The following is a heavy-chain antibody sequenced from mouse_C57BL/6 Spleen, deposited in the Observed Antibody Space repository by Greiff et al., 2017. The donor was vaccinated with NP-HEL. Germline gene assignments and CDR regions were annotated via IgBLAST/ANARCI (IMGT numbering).Heavy chain of an antibody. CDR1: GYSFTDYN. J-gene: IGHJ2*01. Sequence: EVQLQESGPELVKPGASVKISCKASGYSFTDYNMNWVKQSNGKSLEWIGVINPNYGTTSYNQKFKGKATLTVDQSSSTAYMQLNSLTSEDSAVYYCARSGITNNRGYFDYWGQGTTLTVSS. CDR3: ARSGITNNRGYFDY. CDR2: INPNYGTT. D-gene: IGHD1-1*01. V-gene: IGHV1-39*01.